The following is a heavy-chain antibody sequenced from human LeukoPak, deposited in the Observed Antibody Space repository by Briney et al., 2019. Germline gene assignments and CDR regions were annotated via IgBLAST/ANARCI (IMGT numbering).Heavy chain of an antibody. V-gene: IGHV4-59*01. CDR1: GGSISSYY. J-gene: IGHJ4*02. D-gene: IGHD6-19*01. CDR3: ARDGGSGWAPFDY. Sequence: SETLSLTCTVSGGSISSYYWSWIRQPPGKGLEWIGYIYYSGGTNYNPSLKSRVTISVDTSKNQFSLKLSSVTAADTAVYYCARDGGSGWAPFDYWGQGTLVTVSS. CDR2: IYYSGGT.